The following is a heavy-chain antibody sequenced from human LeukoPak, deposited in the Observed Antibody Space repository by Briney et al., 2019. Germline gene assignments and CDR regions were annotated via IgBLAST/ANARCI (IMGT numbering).Heavy chain of an antibody. J-gene: IGHJ4*02. V-gene: IGHV4-34*01. D-gene: IGHD3-10*01. CDR3: ARETHSGSNDY. CDR2: INHSGST. Sequence: PSETLSLTCAVYGRSFSGYYWSWIRQPPGKGLEWIGEINHSGSTNYNPSLKSRVTISVDTSKNQFSLKLSSVTAADTAVYYCARETHSGSNDYWGQGTLVTVSS. CDR1: GRSFSGYY.